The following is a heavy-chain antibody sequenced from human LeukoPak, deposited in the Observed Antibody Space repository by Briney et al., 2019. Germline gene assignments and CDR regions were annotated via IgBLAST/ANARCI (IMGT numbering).Heavy chain of an antibody. CDR2: ISGSGGST. V-gene: IGHV3-23*01. D-gene: IGHD4-17*01. J-gene: IGHJ6*02. CDR3: AKGTAVSYYYGMDV. Sequence: PGGSLRLSCAASGFTFSSYGMHWVRQAPGKGLEWVSAISGSGGSTYYADSVKGRFTISRDNSKNTLYLQMNSLRAEDTAVYHCAKGTAVSYYYGMDVWGQGTTVTVSS. CDR1: GFTFSSYG.